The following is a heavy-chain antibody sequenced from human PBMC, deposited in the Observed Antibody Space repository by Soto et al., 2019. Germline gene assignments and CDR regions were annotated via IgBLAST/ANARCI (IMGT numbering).Heavy chain of an antibody. J-gene: IGHJ6*02. D-gene: IGHD1-26*01. V-gene: IGHV1-69*12. CDR3: ASHSGSAPEGRYYYGMDV. Sequence: QVQLVQSGAEVKKPGSSVKVSCKASGVTFSSYAISWVRQAPGQGREWMGGIIPIFGTADYAQKFQGRVTITADESTSTAYMEVSSLRSEETAVYYCASHSGSAPEGRYYYGMDVWGQGTTVTVSS. CDR2: IIPIFGTA. CDR1: GVTFSSYA.